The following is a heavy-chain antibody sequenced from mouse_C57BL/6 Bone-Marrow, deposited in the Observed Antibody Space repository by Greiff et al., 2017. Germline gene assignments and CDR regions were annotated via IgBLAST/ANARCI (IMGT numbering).Heavy chain of an antibody. CDR1: GFNIKDYY. CDR3: ASPYYSNYEAMDY. D-gene: IGHD2-5*01. Sequence: EVQRVESGAELVKPGASVKLSCTASGFNIKDYYMHWVKQRTEQGLEWIGRIDPEDGETKYAPKFQGKATITADTSSPTAYLQLSSLTSEDTAVCYCASPYYSNYEAMDYWGQRTSVTVSS. V-gene: IGHV14-2*01. J-gene: IGHJ4*01. CDR2: IDPEDGET.